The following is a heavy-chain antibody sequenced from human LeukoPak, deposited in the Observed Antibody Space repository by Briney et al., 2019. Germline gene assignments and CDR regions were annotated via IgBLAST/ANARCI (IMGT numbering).Heavy chain of an antibody. Sequence: GASVKVSCKASGYTFTGYYSHWVRQAPGQGLEWMGWINPNSGGTNYAQKFQGRVTMPRDTSITTAYMELSGLRSDDTAIYYCARGKLAAPGRTGYNWFDPWGQGTLVTVSS. CDR2: INPNSGGT. D-gene: IGHD6-13*01. CDR3: ARGKLAAPGRTGYNWFDP. V-gene: IGHV1-2*02. CDR1: GYTFTGYY. J-gene: IGHJ5*02.